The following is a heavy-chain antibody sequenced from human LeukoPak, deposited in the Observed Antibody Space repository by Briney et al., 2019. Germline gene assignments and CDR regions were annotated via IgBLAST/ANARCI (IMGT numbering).Heavy chain of an antibody. CDR2: ISSNGGST. CDR1: GFTFRTYA. Sequence: GGSLRLSCAASGFTFRTYAMHWVRQAPGKGLEYVSAISSNGGSTFYANSVKGRFTISRDNSKNTVYLQMGSLRPEDMAVYYCVTLGADYWGQGTLVTVSS. CDR3: VTLGADY. V-gene: IGHV3-64*01. D-gene: IGHD3-16*01. J-gene: IGHJ4*02.